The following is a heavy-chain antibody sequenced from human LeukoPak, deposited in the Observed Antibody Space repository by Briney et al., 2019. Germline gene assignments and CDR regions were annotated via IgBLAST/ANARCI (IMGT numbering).Heavy chain of an antibody. Sequence: PSETLSLTCTVSGGSISNYYWSWIRQPAGKGLEWIGRIYTSGSTNYNPSLKSRVTISIDKSKNQFSLKLTSVTAADTAVYYCERLKQLDIDYWGQGTLVTVSS. CDR1: GGSISNYY. J-gene: IGHJ4*02. CDR3: ERLKQLDIDY. CDR2: IYTSGST. V-gene: IGHV4-4*07. D-gene: IGHD6-6*01.